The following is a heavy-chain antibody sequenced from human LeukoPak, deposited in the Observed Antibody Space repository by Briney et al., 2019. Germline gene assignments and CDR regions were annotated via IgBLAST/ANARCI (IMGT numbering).Heavy chain of an antibody. Sequence: PSETLSLTCTVSGDSISTSNSYWGWIRQPPGKGLEWIGSIYYSGSTYYNPSLKSRVTISVDTSKNQFSLKLSSVTAADTAVYYCARQGELLWFGELSLDYWGQGTLVTVSS. CDR1: GDSISTSNSY. J-gene: IGHJ4*02. CDR2: IYYSGST. V-gene: IGHV4-39*01. CDR3: ARQGELLWFGELSLDY. D-gene: IGHD3-10*01.